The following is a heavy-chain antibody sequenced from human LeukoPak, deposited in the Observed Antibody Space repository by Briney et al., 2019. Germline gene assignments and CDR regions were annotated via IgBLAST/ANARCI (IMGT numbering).Heavy chain of an antibody. V-gene: IGHV1-69*05. CDR2: IIPIFGTA. J-gene: IGHJ6*03. CDR3: ARVRLEYYDFWSGYSLTAPYYYYMDV. D-gene: IGHD3-3*01. CDR1: GGTCSSYA. Sequence: SVKVSCKASGGTCSSYAISWVRQAPGQGLEWMGGIIPIFGTANYAQKFQGRVTITTDESTSTAYMELSSLRSEDTAVYYCARVRLEYYDFWSGYSLTAPYYYYMDVWGKGTTVTVSS.